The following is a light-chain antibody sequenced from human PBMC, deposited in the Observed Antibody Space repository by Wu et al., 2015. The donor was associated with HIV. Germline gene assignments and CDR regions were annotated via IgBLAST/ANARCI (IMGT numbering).Light chain of an antibody. CDR2: KAS. V-gene: IGKV1-5*03. Sequence: DIQMTQSPSTLSASVGERVTITCRASQSISTWLAWYRQKPGKAPKLLIYKASILETGVPSRFSGSGSGTEFTLTITSLQPDDFATYHCQQYDSYWTFGQGTKVEIK. CDR1: QSISTW. J-gene: IGKJ1*01. CDR3: QQYDSYWT.